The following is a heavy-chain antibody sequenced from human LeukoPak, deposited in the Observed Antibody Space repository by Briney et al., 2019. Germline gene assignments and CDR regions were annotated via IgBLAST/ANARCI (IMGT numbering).Heavy chain of an antibody. CDR1: GYTFTDFY. J-gene: IGHJ4*02. Sequence: ASVKVSCKPSGYTFTDFYIHWVRQAPGQGLEYMGRINTHNGGTVYALQFQGRLSMTRDTSISTAYMELQSLRSEDTAVYYCARDHDYEGLKGNYWGRGTMVTVSS. V-gene: IGHV1-2*06. CDR2: INTHNGGT. CDR3: ARDHDYEGLKGNY. D-gene: IGHD3-16*01.